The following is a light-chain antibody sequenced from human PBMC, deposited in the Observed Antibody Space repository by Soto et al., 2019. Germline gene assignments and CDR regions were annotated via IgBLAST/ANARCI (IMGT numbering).Light chain of an antibody. CDR3: AAWDDSLFARV. J-gene: IGLJ3*02. CDR2: ANY. CDR1: GSNIGSNP. Sequence: QAVVTQPPSASGPPGQRVTISCSGSGSNIGSNPVTWYQQLPGTAPTLLIYANYLRPSGVPDRFSGSKSGTSASLAISGLQSEDEALYYCAAWDDSLFARVFGGGTQLTVL. V-gene: IGLV1-44*01.